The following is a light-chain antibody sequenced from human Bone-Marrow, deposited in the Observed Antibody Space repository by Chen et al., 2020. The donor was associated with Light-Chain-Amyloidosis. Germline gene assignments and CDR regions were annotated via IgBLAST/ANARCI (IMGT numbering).Light chain of an antibody. CDR1: DLPTKY. CDR2: RDT. Sequence: SYVLTQPPSLSSSPGQSARITCSGDDLPTKYAYWYQQKPGQAPVLVIHRDTERPSGISERFSGSSSGTTATLTISGVQAEDEADYHCQSADSSGTYEVIFGGGTKLTVL. V-gene: IGLV3-25*03. CDR3: QSADSSGTYEVI. J-gene: IGLJ2*01.